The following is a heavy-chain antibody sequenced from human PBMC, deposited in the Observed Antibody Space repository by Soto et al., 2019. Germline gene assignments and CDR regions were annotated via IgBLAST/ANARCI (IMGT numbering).Heavy chain of an antibody. CDR2: IIPFFNRG. D-gene: IGHD2-15*01. CDR3: ATSGGEIVAVVAPTDGSLDI. V-gene: IGHV1-69*06. Sequence: QVQLVQSGAEVRKPGSSVKVSCEASGGTFASLAISWVRQAPGQGLEWMGGIIPFFNRGNYARKFQGRVTITTDKSTTTVYKQLRILTSDDTAIYYCATSGGEIVAVVAPTDGSLDIWGQGTVITVSS. CDR1: GGTFASLA. J-gene: IGHJ3*02.